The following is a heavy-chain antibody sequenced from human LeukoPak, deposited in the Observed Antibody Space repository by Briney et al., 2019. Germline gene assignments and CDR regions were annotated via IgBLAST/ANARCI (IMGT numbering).Heavy chain of an antibody. CDR1: GFTFSTYG. CDR2: ISSNGNT. Sequence: GGSLRLSCAASGFTFSTYGMYWVRQAPGKGLEYVSSISSNGNTYYANSVKGRFIISRDNPKNTLYLQMGSLRDEDLAVYYCARARVAAKSGYMDVWGTGTTVTISS. D-gene: IGHD2-15*01. CDR3: ARARVAAKSGYMDV. J-gene: IGHJ6*03. V-gene: IGHV3-64*01.